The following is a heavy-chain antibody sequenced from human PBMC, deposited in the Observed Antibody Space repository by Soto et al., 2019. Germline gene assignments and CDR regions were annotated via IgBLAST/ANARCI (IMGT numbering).Heavy chain of an antibody. Sequence: ASVKVSSKASGYAFTSYAMHRVRQAPGQRLEWMGWINAGNGNTKYSQKFQGRVTITRDTSASTAYMELSSLRSEDTAVYYCARGLAPYYFDYWGQGTLVTVSS. J-gene: IGHJ4*02. CDR2: INAGNGNT. CDR1: GYAFTSYA. CDR3: ARGLAPYYFDY. V-gene: IGHV1-3*01. D-gene: IGHD6-19*01.